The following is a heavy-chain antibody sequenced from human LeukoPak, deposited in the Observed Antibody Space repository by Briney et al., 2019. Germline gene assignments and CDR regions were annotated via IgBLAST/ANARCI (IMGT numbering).Heavy chain of an antibody. V-gene: IGHV3-30-3*01. J-gene: IGHJ4*02. CDR3: AGADDFWRGAH. CDR1: RFTFSSYA. Sequence: PRGSLRLSCAASRFTFSSYAMHWVRQAPGKGLKWVAVISYGGSNKYYADSVKGRFTISRDNSKNTDTLYLQMNSLRVEDTAVYYCAGADDFWRGAHWGQGTLVTVSS. CDR2: ISYGGSNK. D-gene: IGHD3-3*01.